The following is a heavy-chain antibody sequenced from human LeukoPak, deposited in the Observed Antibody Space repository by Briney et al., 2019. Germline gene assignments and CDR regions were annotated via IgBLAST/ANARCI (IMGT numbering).Heavy chain of an antibody. D-gene: IGHD1-26*01. CDR1: GFTFSSYA. CDR3: AKVHLDEWELPTTYYFDY. J-gene: IGHJ4*02. CDR2: ISGRGGST. V-gene: IGHV3-23*01. Sequence: GGSLRLSCAASGFTFSSYAMSWVRQAPGKGLEWVSAISGRGGSTYYADSVKGRFTISRDNSKNTLYLQMTSLRAEDTAVYYCAKVHLDEWELPTTYYFDYWGQGTLVTVSS.